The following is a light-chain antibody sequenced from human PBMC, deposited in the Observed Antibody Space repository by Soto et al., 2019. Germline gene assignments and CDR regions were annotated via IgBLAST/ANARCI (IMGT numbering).Light chain of an antibody. Sequence: IEVTQSPSSLAASLGDRVTITCRASQTIGTYVNWYQQKPGKVPELLIYATSRLQSGVPSRFSGSRSGTDFTLTISSLQPEDFATYYCQHSYGTPAFGQGTRLEIK. CDR1: QTIGTY. V-gene: IGKV1-39*01. J-gene: IGKJ5*01. CDR2: ATS. CDR3: QHSYGTPA.